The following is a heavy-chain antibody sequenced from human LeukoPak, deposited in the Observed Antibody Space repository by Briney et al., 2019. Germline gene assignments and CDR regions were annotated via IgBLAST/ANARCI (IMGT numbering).Heavy chain of an antibody. J-gene: IGHJ6*04. D-gene: IGHD5/OR15-5a*01. CDR3: AKDILYRMDV. V-gene: IGHV3-21*01. CDR2: ISSGSSYI. CDR1: GFTFSSYS. Sequence: PGGSLRLSCAASGFTFSSYSMNWVRQAPGKGLEWVSSISSGSSYIYYADSVKGRFTISRDNSKNTLYLQMNSLRGEDTAVYYCAKDILYRMDVWGKGTTVTVSS.